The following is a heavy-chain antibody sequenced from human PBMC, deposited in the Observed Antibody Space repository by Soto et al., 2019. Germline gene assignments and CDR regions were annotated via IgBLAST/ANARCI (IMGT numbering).Heavy chain of an antibody. CDR2: ITGNGGTT. J-gene: IGHJ4*02. CDR3: AKIDGYFDY. D-gene: IGHD3-22*01. V-gene: IGHV3-23*01. Sequence: EVQVLQSGGGLVPPGGSLRLSCAGSGFTFINTGMSWVRQAPGQGLEWVSAITGNGGTTYYADSVKGRFTISRDNSKSTLYLQMNSLRAEDTAVYSCAKIDGYFDYWGQGNLVNVSS. CDR1: GFTFINTG.